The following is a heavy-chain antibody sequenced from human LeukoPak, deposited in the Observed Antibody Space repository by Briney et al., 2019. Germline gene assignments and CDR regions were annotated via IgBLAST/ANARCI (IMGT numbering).Heavy chain of an antibody. CDR1: GGSISGFY. D-gene: IGHD4-23*01. V-gene: IGHV4-59*01. Sequence: PSETLSLTCTVSGGSISGFYWSWIRQPPGKGLEWIGFMYHSGNTKYNPYLKSRVTISLDTSRNQFSLKLTSVTAADTAVYYCARGARWNDYWGQGTLVTVSS. CDR3: ARGARWNDY. CDR2: MYHSGNT. J-gene: IGHJ4*02.